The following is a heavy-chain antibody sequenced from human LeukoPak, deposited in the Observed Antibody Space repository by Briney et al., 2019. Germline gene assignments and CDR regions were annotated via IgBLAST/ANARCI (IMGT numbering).Heavy chain of an antibody. CDR1: GFTFTDYA. J-gene: IGHJ4*02. CDR3: ATDRERDPSVYYLV. D-gene: IGHD3-22*01. V-gene: IGHV3-23*01. Sequence: GGSLRLSCAASGFTFTDYAMSWVRQAPEKGLEWISTISDNGGETYYADSVKGRFAISRDNSKNTLFLQMNSLRAEGSAVYYCATDRERDPSVYYLVGGQGTLITVSS. CDR2: ISDNGGET.